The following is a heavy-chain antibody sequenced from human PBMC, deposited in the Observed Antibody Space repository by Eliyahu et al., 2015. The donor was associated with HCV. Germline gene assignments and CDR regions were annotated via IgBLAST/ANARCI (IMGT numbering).Heavy chain of an antibody. CDR2: IKSKTDGGTT. D-gene: IGHD6-13*01. CDR3: TTETSSWYRDAFDI. Sequence: EVQLVESGGGLVKPGGSLRLSXAASGFTFXNXWMSWVRQAPGKGLEWVGRIKSKTDGGTTDYAAPVKGRFTTSRDDSKNTLYLQMNSLKTEDTAVYYCTTETSSWYRDAFDIWGQGTMVTVSS. CDR1: GFTFXNXW. J-gene: IGHJ3*02. V-gene: IGHV3-15*01.